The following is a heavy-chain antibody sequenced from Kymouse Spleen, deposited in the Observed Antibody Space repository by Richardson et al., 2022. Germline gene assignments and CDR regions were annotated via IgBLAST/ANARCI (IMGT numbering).Heavy chain of an antibody. J-gene: IGHJ6*02. CDR2: IYYSGST. Sequence: QVQLQESGPGLVKPSQTLSLTCTVSGGSISSGGYYWSWIRQHPGKGLEWIGYIYYSGSTYYNPSLKSRVTISVDTSKNQFSLKLSSVTAADTAVYYCARDRITIFGVVTDYYYYGMDVWGQGTTVTVSS. V-gene: IGHV4-31*03. CDR3: ARDRITIFGVVTDYYYYGMDV. CDR1: GGSISSGGYY. D-gene: IGHD3-3*01.